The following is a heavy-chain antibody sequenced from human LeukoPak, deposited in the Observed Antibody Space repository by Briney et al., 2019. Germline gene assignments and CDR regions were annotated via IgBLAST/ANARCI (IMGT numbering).Heavy chain of an antibody. CDR2: INPNSGGT. Sequence: ASVKVSFKASGYTFTGYYMYWVRQAPGQGLEWMGWINPNSGGTNYAQKFQGRVTMTRDTSISTAYMELTRLRSDDTAVYYCARGLEGTYNAFDIWGQGTMVTVSS. CDR3: ARGLEGTYNAFDI. D-gene: IGHD3-16*01. V-gene: IGHV1-2*02. J-gene: IGHJ3*02. CDR1: GYTFTGYY.